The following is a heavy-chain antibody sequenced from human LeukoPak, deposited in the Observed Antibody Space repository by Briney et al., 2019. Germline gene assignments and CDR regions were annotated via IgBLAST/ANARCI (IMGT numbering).Heavy chain of an antibody. CDR3: ARGGYSGFDPFDY. V-gene: IGHV1-2*02. J-gene: IGHJ4*02. Sequence: GASVKVSCKASGYTFTVYYMLWAPQAPGQGLEWMGWINPISGVTNFAQNFLGRVSMSRDTSIRTAYLDMYSLTFDDTAVFYCARGGYSGFDPFDYWGQGTLVTVSS. CDR1: GYTFTVYY. CDR2: INPISGVT. D-gene: IGHD5-12*01.